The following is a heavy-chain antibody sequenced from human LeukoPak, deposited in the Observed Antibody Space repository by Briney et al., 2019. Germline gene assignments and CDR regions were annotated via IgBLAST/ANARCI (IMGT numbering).Heavy chain of an antibody. D-gene: IGHD1-14*01. CDR2: IKQDGSEK. V-gene: IGHV3-7*01. CDR3: ARGASNRFDY. CDR1: GFSFSSYW. J-gene: IGHJ4*02. Sequence: GGSLRLSCAASGFSFSSYWMTWVRQAPGKGLEWVANIKQDGSEKNYADSVKGRFTISRDNAKNTLYLQMNSLRGEDTAVYYCARGASNRFDYWGQGTLVTVSS.